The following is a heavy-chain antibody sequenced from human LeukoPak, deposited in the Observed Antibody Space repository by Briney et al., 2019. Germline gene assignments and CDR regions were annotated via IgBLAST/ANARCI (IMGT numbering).Heavy chain of an antibody. V-gene: IGHV4-34*01. CDR2: INHSGST. D-gene: IGHD1-1*01. CDR1: GGSFSGYY. CDR3: ARPQWYNAAFDI. Sequence: PSETLSLTCAVYGGSFSGYYWSWIRQPPGKGLEWIGEINHSGSTNYNPSLKSRVTISVDTSKNQFSLKLSSVTAADTAVYYCARPQWYNAAFDIWGQGTMVTVSS. J-gene: IGHJ3*02.